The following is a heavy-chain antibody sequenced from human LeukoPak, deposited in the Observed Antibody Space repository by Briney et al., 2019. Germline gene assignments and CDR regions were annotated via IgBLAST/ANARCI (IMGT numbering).Heavy chain of an antibody. CDR3: ARDGHLGYCSSTSCSNWFDP. V-gene: IGHV4-4*07. CDR1: GGSISSYY. Sequence: SETLSLTCTVSGGSISSYYWSWIRQPAGKGLEWIGRIYTSGSTNYNPSLKSRVTMSVDTSKNQFSLKLCSVTAADTAVYYCARDGHLGYCSSTSCSNWFDPWGQGTLVTVSS. D-gene: IGHD2-2*01. J-gene: IGHJ5*02. CDR2: IYTSGST.